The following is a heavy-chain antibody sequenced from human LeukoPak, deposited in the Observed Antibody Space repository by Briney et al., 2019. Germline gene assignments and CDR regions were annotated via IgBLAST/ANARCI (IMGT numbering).Heavy chain of an antibody. Sequence: GGSLSLSCAASGFTFSSYGMCWVRQAPGKGREWVSAISGSGGSTYYADSVKGRFTISRDNSKNTLYLQMNSLRAEDTAVYYCAKDPYSGSYFDYWGQGTLVTVSS. D-gene: IGHD1-26*01. CDR3: AKDPYSGSYFDY. V-gene: IGHV3-23*01. J-gene: IGHJ4*02. CDR1: GFTFSSYG. CDR2: ISGSGGST.